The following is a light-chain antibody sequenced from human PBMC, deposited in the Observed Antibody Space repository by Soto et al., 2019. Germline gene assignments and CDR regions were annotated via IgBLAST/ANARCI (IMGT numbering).Light chain of an antibody. CDR2: EVS. V-gene: IGLV2-14*01. Sequence: QSALTQPASVSGSPGQSITISCTGTSSDVGGYNYVSWFQHHPGKAPKLIIYEVSYRPSGVSNRFSGSKSGDTASLTISGLQAEDEADYYCSSFTNTITRYDFGTGTKVTAL. CDR3: SSFTNTITRYD. J-gene: IGLJ1*01. CDR1: SSDVGGYNY.